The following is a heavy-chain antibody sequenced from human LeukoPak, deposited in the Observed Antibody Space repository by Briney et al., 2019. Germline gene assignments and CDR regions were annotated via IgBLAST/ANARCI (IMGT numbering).Heavy chain of an antibody. CDR2: IYYSGST. Sequence: SETLSLTCTVSGGSISSYYWGWIRQPPGKGLEWIGYIYYSGSTNYNPSLKSRVTISVDTSKNRFSLKLSSVTAADTAVYYCARGPDYGGNSNDAFDIWGQGTMVTVSS. V-gene: IGHV4-59*01. CDR3: ARGPDYGGNSNDAFDI. CDR1: GGSISSYY. D-gene: IGHD4-23*01. J-gene: IGHJ3*02.